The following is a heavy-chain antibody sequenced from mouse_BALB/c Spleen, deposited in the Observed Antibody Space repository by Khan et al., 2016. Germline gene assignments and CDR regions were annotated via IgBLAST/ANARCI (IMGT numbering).Heavy chain of an antibody. CDR1: GLDFSRYW. J-gene: IGHJ3*01. V-gene: IGHV4-1*02. CDR2: INPDSYTI. CDR3: ARTGYYGNLAY. Sequence: EVPLVETGGGLVHPGGSLKLSCAASGLDFSRYWMSWVRQAPGKGLEWIGEINPDSYTINYTPSLKDKFIISRDNAKNTLYLHMSKVRSEATALLYCARTGYYGNLAYWGQGTQVTVSA. D-gene: IGHD1-1*01.